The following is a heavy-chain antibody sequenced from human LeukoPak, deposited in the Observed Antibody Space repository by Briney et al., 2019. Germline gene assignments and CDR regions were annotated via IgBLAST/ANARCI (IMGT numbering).Heavy chain of an antibody. Sequence: GGSLRLSCAASGITFSSYWMSWVRQAPGKGLEWVANIKQDGSEKYYVDSVKGRFTISRDNAKNSLYLQMNSLRAEDTAVYYCARKGVIYYDSSGYPYYFDYWGQGTLVTVSS. D-gene: IGHD3-22*01. CDR2: IKQDGSEK. CDR1: GITFSSYW. CDR3: ARKGVIYYDSSGYPYYFDY. V-gene: IGHV3-7*01. J-gene: IGHJ4*02.